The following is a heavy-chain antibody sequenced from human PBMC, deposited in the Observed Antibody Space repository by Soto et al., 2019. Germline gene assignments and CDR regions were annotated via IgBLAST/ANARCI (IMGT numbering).Heavy chain of an antibody. D-gene: IGHD3-3*01. Sequence: QVQLVQSGAEVKKPGSSVKVSCKASGGTFSSYAISWVRQAPGQGLEWMGGIIPIFGTANYAQKFQGRVTITAVESTSTAYMELSSLRSEDTAVYYCARAWAFWSGSGYYYYYGMDVWGQGTTVTVSS. CDR1: GGTFSSYA. J-gene: IGHJ6*02. V-gene: IGHV1-69*01. CDR2: IIPIFGTA. CDR3: ARAWAFWSGSGYYYYYGMDV.